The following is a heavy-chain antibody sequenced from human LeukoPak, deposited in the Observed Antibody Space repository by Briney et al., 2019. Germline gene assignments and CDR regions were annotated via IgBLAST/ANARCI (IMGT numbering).Heavy chain of an antibody. CDR1: GFTFSSYW. J-gene: IGHJ4*02. V-gene: IGHV3-7*01. D-gene: IGHD2-2*02. CDR2: IKQDGSEK. CDR3: ARGVVGYNPGYCSSTSCYTVYYFDY. Sequence: GGSLRLSCAASGFTFSSYWMSWVRQAPGKGLEWVANIKQDGSEKYYVDSVKGRFTISRDNAKNSLYLQMNSLRAEDTAVYYCARGVVGYNPGYCSSTSCYTVYYFDYWGQGTLVTVSS.